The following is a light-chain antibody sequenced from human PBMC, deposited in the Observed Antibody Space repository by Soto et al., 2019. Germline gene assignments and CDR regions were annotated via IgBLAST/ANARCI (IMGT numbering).Light chain of an antibody. Sequence: EIVLTQFPGTLSLSPGERATLSCRASQSVTRSSLAWYQQKVGRAPRVRIYGASNRATGIPDRCSGSGSGTDCTRTSTRLEPEDFAVYDCQQYGSSPRTFGQGTRLEIK. CDR2: GAS. J-gene: IGKJ5*01. CDR3: QQYGSSPRT. CDR1: QSVTRSS. V-gene: IGKV3-20*01.